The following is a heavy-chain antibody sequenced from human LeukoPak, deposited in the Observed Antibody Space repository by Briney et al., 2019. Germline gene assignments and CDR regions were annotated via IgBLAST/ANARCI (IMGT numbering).Heavy chain of an antibody. Sequence: PSETLSLTCAVYGGSFSGYHWSWIRQPPGKGLERIGYTYYSGSTKYNPSLKSRVTISVDTSKNQFFLKLSSVTAADTAVYYCARDNYGSGHLDYWGQGTLVTVSS. CDR2: TYYSGST. D-gene: IGHD3-10*01. CDR1: GGSFSGYH. J-gene: IGHJ4*02. CDR3: ARDNYGSGHLDY. V-gene: IGHV4-59*01.